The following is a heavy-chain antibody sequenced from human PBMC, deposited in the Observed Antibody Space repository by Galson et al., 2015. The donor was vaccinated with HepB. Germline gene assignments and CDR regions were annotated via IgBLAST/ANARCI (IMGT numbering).Heavy chain of an antibody. CDR2: INANSGET. J-gene: IGHJ6*02. Sequence: SVTVSCKASGYPFSDFYIHWVRQAPGHGLEWLGCINANSGETIYAQKFQGWVTMTRDTSISTVYMNLGRLTSDDTAVYLCAREGKSYYTMDVWGQGTTVTVSS. V-gene: IGHV1-2*04. CDR3: AREGKSYYTMDV. CDR1: GYPFSDFY. D-gene: IGHD4-23*01.